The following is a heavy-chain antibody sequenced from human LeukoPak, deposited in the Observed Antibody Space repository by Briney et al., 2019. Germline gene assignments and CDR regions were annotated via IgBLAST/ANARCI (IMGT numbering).Heavy chain of an antibody. D-gene: IGHD2-8*02. CDR1: GFTFSSYW. J-gene: IGHJ4*02. V-gene: IGHV3-74*01. Sequence: GGSLRLSCAASGFTFSSYWMSWVRQAPGKGLMWVSRIDTDGSNTNYADSVEGRFTISRDNAKNTLYLQMNSLRAEDTAVYYCARGLLGIDFWGQGTLVTVSS. CDR3: ARGLLGIDF. CDR2: IDTDGSNT.